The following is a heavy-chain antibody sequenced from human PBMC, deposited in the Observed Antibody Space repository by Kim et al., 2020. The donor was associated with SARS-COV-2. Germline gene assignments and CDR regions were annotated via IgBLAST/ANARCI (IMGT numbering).Heavy chain of an antibody. CDR3: VKDFSGLGEQQLYDY. V-gene: IGHV3-64D*06. J-gene: IGHJ4*02. D-gene: IGHD6-13*01. Sequence: DAVKGRFTISRDNSKNTLYLQMSSLRAEDTAVYYCVKDFSGLGEQQLYDYWGQGTLVTVSS.